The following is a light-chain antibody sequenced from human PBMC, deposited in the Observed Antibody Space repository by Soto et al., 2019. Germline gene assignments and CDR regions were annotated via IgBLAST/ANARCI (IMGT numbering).Light chain of an antibody. CDR3: QQYGSSGT. CDR2: DAS. CDR1: QSVSSHF. Sequence: EIMLTQSPGTLSLSPGDRATLSCRASQSVSSHFLAWYQQKPGQAPRLLIYDASNRATGIPDRFSGSGSGTDFTLTISRLEPEDFAVYYCQQYGSSGTFGQGTNVDI. J-gene: IGKJ1*01. V-gene: IGKV3-20*01.